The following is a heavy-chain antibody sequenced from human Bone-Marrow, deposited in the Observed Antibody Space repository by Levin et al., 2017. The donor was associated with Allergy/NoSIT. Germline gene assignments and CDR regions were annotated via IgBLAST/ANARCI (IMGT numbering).Heavy chain of an antibody. J-gene: IGHJ6*02. V-gene: IGHV4-4*07. Sequence: GSLRLSCTVSGGSIRSSYWSWIRQPAGKGLEWIGRIYWSGTTNYNPSLNSRVTISEDTSKNQVSLKLRSVTAADTAVYYCAREFYTTTIVRGVTQYHYYGMDVWGQGTSVTVSS. D-gene: IGHD3-10*01. CDR3: AREFYTTTIVRGVTQYHYYGMDV. CDR1: GGSIRSSY. CDR2: IYWSGTT.